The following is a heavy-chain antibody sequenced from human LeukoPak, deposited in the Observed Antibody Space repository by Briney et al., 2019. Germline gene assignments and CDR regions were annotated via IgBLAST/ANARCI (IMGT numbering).Heavy chain of an antibody. CDR1: GYSISSGYY. V-gene: IGHV4-38-2*01. D-gene: IGHD2-2*02. CDR2: IHHSGST. CDR3: ARRIYCNTTSCYTDYFFDY. J-gene: IGHJ4*02. Sequence: SETLSLTCVVSGYSISSGYYWGWIRQPPGKGLEWIGSIHHSGSTYYNPSLKSRVTISVDTSKNQFSLKLSSVTAADTAVYYCARRIYCNTTSCYTDYFFDYWGQGTLVTVSS.